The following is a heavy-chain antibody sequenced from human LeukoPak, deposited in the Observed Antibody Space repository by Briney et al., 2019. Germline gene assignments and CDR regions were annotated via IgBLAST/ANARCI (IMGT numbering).Heavy chain of an antibody. D-gene: IGHD3-22*01. CDR3: ARDSSPVGYYDSSGYYYYY. CDR1: GGTFSSYA. V-gene: IGHV1-69*13. CDR2: IIPIFGTA. Sequence: SVKVSCKASGGTFSSYAISWVRQAPGQGLEWMGGIIPIFGTANYAQKFQGRVTITADESTSTAYMELSSLRSEDTAVYCCARDSSPVGYYDSSGYYYYYWGQGTLVTVSS. J-gene: IGHJ4*02.